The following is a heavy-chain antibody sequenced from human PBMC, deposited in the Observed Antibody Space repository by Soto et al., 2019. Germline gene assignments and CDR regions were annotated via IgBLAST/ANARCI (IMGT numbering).Heavy chain of an antibody. D-gene: IGHD6-13*01. CDR1: GFTFSSYA. J-gene: IGHJ4*02. CDR2: ISGSGGST. V-gene: IGHV3-23*01. CDR3: AYSSTPFDY. Sequence: EVQLLESGGGLVQPGGAVRLSCAASGFTFSSYAMSWVRQAPGKGLEWVSAISGSGGSTYYSDSVKGRFTISRDNSKNTLYLQMNSLRAEDTAVYYCAYSSTPFDYWGQGTLVTVSS.